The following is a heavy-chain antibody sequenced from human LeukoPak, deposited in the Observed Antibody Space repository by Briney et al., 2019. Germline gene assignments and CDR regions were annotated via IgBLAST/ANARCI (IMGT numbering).Heavy chain of an antibody. J-gene: IGHJ2*01. D-gene: IGHD2-15*01. V-gene: IGHV3-64*01. CDR2: TSTNARTT. CDR1: GFTFNKYP. CDR3: ARDHCGGRSCHLPDWYFDL. Sequence: PGGSLPLSCAASGFTFNKYPMHCVRQAPGKGPEYVSCTSTNARTTYYPNSVKERFTISSDNSKNPLYLQMGSLRAEDMALYYCARDHCGGRSCHLPDWYFDLWGRGTPVTVSS.